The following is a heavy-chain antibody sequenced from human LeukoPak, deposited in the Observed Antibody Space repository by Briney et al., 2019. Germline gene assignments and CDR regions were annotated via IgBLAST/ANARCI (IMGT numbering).Heavy chain of an antibody. J-gene: IGHJ5*02. V-gene: IGHV4-31*11. Sequence: TSETLSLTCAVYGGSFSGYYWSWIRQHPGKGLEWIGYIYYSGSTYYNPSLKSRVTISVDTSKNQFSLKLSSVTAADTAVYYCARAVVLAAAGRRDNWFDPWGQGTLVTVSS. CDR2: IYYSGST. D-gene: IGHD6-13*01. CDR3: ARAVVLAAAGRRDNWFDP. CDR1: GGSFSGYY.